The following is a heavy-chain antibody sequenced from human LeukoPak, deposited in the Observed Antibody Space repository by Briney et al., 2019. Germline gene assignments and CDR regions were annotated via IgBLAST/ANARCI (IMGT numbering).Heavy chain of an antibody. J-gene: IGHJ3*02. CDR1: GFTFSTYW. CDR3: AKDTGAFDI. CDR2: ISSDGSIT. V-gene: IGHV3-74*01. D-gene: IGHD3-10*01. Sequence: PGGSLRLSCAASGFTFSTYWMHWVRQAPGKGLVWVSRISSDGSITGYADSVKGRFTISRDNTKNTLYLQMNSLRAEDTAVYYCAKDTGAFDIWGQGTMVTVSS.